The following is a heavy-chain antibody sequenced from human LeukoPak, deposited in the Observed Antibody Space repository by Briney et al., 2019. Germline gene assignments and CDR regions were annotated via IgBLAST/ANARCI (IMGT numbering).Heavy chain of an antibody. Sequence: ASVKVSCKASGGTFSSYAISWVRQAPGQGLEWMGGIFPIFGTANYAQKFQGRVTITTDESTSTAYMELSSLRSEDTAVYYCAGGPPPGAYYYDSSGPPESSSGFDYWGQGTLVTVSS. V-gene: IGHV1-69*05. CDR1: GGTFSSYA. D-gene: IGHD3-22*01. CDR3: AGGPPPGAYYYDSSGPPESSSGFDY. CDR2: IFPIFGTA. J-gene: IGHJ4*02.